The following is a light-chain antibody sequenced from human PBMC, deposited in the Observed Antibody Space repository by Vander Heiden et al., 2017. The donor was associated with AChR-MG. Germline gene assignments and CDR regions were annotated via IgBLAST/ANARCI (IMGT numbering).Light chain of an antibody. V-gene: IGLV2-11*01. CDR3: CSYAGNYYWV. J-gene: IGLJ3*02. CDR1: SSDVGRYKY. CDR2: DVT. Sequence: HSALTQPHSVSGSPGQSVTISCTGTSSDVGRYKYVSWYQQHPGKAPKLIIYDVTKRPAQVRDRFSGSKSGNTASLTISGLQAEDEADYYCCSYAGNYYWVFGGGTKLTVL.